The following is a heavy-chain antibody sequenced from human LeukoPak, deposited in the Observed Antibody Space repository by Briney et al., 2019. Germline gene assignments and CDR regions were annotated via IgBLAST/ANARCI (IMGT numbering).Heavy chain of an antibody. Sequence: SETLSLTCAVSGGSISTSNSYWGWIRRPPGKGLEWVGIIYYSGNTYYNPSLKSRVTISVDTSKNQFSLKLSSVTAADTAVYYCARIQQQLVEVGDYYYMDVWGKGTTVTISS. CDR1: GGSISTSNSY. J-gene: IGHJ6*03. CDR2: IYYSGNT. CDR3: ARIQQQLVEVGDYYYMDV. D-gene: IGHD6-13*01. V-gene: IGHV4-39*01.